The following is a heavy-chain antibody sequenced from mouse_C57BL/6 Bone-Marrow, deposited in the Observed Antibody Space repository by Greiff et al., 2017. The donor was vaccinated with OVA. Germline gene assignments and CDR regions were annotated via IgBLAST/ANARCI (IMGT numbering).Heavy chain of an antibody. CDR1: GFNIKDDY. Sequence: EVQLQQSGAELVRPGASVKLSCTASGFNIKDDYMHWVKQRPEQGLEWIGWIDPENGDTEYASKFQGKATITADTSSNTAYLQLSSLTSEDTAVYYCTTRPRREGFDYWGQGTTLTVSS. CDR3: TTRPRREGFDY. V-gene: IGHV14-4*01. J-gene: IGHJ2*01. CDR2: IDPENGDT.